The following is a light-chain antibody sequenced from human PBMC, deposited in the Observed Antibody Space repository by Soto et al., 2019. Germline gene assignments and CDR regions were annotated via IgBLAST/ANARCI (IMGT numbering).Light chain of an antibody. CDR1: QSVAKNF. V-gene: IGKV3-20*01. Sequence: EIVLTQSPGTLSLSPGERATLSCRASQSVAKNFLAWYQQKPGQAPSLLIYGASSKASGIPDRFSGSGSGTGFTLTISRLEPEDFAVFYCHQYASSPLTFGGGTKVEI. CDR2: GAS. J-gene: IGKJ4*01. CDR3: HQYASSPLT.